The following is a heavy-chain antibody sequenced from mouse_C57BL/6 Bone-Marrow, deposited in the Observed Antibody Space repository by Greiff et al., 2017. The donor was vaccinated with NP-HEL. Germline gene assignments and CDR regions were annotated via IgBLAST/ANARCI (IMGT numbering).Heavy chain of an antibody. CDR1: GFTFSSYT. CDR2: LSGGGGNT. V-gene: IGHV5-9*01. CDR3: ARGGSTMITRGYYYAMDY. D-gene: IGHD2-4*01. J-gene: IGHJ4*01. Sequence: EVQGVESGGGLVKPGGSLKLSCAASGFTFSSYTMSWVRQTPEKRLEWVATLSGGGGNTYYPDSVKGRFTISRDNAKNTLYLQMSSLRSEDTALYYCARGGSTMITRGYYYAMDYWSRGTSVTVSS.